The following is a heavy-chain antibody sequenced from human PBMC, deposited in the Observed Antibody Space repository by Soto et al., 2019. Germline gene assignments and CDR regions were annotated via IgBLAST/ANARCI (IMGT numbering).Heavy chain of an antibody. CDR1: GGSISSYY. CDR2: IYYSGST. CDR3: ERHIAVAGPYFDY. J-gene: IGHJ4*02. D-gene: IGHD6-19*01. Sequence: SETLSLTCTVSGGSISSYYWSWIRQPPGKGLEWIGYIYYSGSTNYNPSLKSRVTISVDTSKNQFSLKLSSVTAADTAVYYCERHIAVAGPYFDYWGQGTLITV. V-gene: IGHV4-59*08.